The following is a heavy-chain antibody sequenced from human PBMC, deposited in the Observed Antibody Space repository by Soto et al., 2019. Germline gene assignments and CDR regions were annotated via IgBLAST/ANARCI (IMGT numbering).Heavy chain of an antibody. V-gene: IGHV3-30*18. J-gene: IGHJ3*02. Sequence: QVQLVESGGGVVQPGRSLRLSCAASGFTFSSYGMHWVRQAPGKGLEWVAVISYDGSNKYYADSVKGRFTISRDNSKNTLYLQMNSLRAEDTAVYYCAKDFTKRYYDSSGYYGGEAFDIWGQGTMVTVSS. CDR3: AKDFTKRYYDSSGYYGGEAFDI. CDR1: GFTFSSYG. CDR2: ISYDGSNK. D-gene: IGHD3-22*01.